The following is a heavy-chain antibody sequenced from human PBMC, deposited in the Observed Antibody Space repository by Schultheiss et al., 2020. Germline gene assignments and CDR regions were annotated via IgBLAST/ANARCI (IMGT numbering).Heavy chain of an antibody. J-gene: IGHJ4*02. CDR3: ARGGTSAGDFDY. Sequence: SETLSLTCTVSGGSISSYYWSWIRQPAGKGLEWIGRFYTSGSTNYNPSLKSRVTISVDTSKNQFSLKLSSVTAADTAVYYCARGGTSAGDFDYWGQGTLVTVSS. CDR2: FYTSGST. CDR1: GGSISSYY. D-gene: IGHD3-16*01. V-gene: IGHV4-4*07.